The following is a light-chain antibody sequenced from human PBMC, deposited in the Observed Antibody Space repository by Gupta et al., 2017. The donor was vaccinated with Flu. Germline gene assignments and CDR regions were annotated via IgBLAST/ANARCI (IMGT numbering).Light chain of an antibody. Sequence: NCESSQSVLYSSNNKNYLAWYQQKPGQPPKLLIYWASTRESGVPDRFSGSGSGTDFTLTISSLQAEDVAVYYCQQYYSTPLTFGGGTKVEIK. CDR1: QSVLYSSNNKNY. CDR3: QQYYSTPLT. J-gene: IGKJ4*01. V-gene: IGKV4-1*01. CDR2: WAS.